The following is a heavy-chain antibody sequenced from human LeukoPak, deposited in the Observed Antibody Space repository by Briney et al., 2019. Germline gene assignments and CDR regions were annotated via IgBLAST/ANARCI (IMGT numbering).Heavy chain of an antibody. CDR2: IDGDGRQK. Sequence: GGSLRLSCAASGFTFSSYSMNWVRQAPGKGLEWVASIDGDGRQKDYVDSVKGRFTISRDNARNSLFLQLNSLRTEDTALYYCATDMAFSAFDIWGHGTMVIVSS. CDR3: ATDMAFSAFDI. J-gene: IGHJ3*02. V-gene: IGHV3-7*03. CDR1: GFTFSSYS. D-gene: IGHD3-3*02.